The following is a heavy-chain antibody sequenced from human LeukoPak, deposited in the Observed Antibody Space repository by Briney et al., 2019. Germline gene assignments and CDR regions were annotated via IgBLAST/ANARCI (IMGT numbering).Heavy chain of an antibody. D-gene: IGHD6-6*01. CDR3: ARKYPDHWFDP. Sequence: SETLSLTCTVSGGSISSGNFYWSWIRQPPGKGLEWIGYIFYLGSTYYNLSLKSRVTMSVDTSKNQFSLKLRSVTAADTAVYYCARKYPDHWFDPWGQGTLVTVSS. CDR2: IFYLGST. V-gene: IGHV4-30-4*01. J-gene: IGHJ5*02. CDR1: GGSISSGNFY.